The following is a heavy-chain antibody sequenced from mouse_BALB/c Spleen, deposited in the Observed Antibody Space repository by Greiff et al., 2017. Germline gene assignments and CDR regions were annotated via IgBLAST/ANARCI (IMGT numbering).Heavy chain of an antibody. J-gene: IGHJ2*01. CDR1: GFTIKDYY. CDR3: NGRRLEFAY. V-gene: IGHV14-4*02. D-gene: IGHD1-2*01. Sequence: VQLQQSGAELVRSGASVKLSCTASGFTIKDYYMHWVKQRPEQGLEWIGWIDPENGDTEYAPKFQGKATMTADTSSNTAYLQLSSLTSEDTAVYYCNGRRLEFAYWGQGTTLTVAA. CDR2: IDPENGDT.